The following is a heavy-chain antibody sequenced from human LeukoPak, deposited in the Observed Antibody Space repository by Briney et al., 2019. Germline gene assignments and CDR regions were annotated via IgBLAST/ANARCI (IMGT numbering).Heavy chain of an antibody. CDR1: GFTFSSYW. J-gene: IGHJ6*04. CDR2: IKQDGSEK. D-gene: IGHD2-2*01. Sequence: GGSLRLSCAASGFTFSSYWMSWVRQAPGKGLEWVANIKQDGSEKYYVDSVKGRFTISRDNAKNSLYLQMNSLRAEDTAVYYCARDQGTSYYVMDVWGKGTTVTVSS. CDR3: ARDQGTSYYVMDV. V-gene: IGHV3-7*03.